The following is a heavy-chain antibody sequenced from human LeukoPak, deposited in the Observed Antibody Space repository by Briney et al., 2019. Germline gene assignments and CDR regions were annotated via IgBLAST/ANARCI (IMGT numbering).Heavy chain of an antibody. CDR3: ARLSAYYYGSYYYYYMDV. D-gene: IGHD3-10*01. Sequence: GGSLRLSCEASGFSFSSYWMTWVRQPPGKGPEWVANIRQDESERYSADSVKGRFTISRDNAKKSVYLHMSSLRAEDTALYYCARLSAYYYGSYYYYYMDVWGKGTTVTVSS. CDR1: GFSFSSYW. CDR2: IRQDESER. V-gene: IGHV3-7*01. J-gene: IGHJ6*03.